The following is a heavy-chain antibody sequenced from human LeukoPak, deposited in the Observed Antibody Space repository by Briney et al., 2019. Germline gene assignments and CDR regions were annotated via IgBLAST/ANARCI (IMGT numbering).Heavy chain of an antibody. J-gene: IGHJ4*02. V-gene: IGHV3-30*02. CDR1: GFTFNTYG. CDR2: IWYDGGIK. CDR3: AKERPALRGSSSSPKPFDY. D-gene: IGHD6-6*01. Sequence: PGGSLRLSCAASGFTFNTYGMNWVRQAPGKGLEWVAIIWYDGGIKYYADSVKGRLTISRDNAKNTLYLQMNSLRTEDTAVYYCAKERPALRGSSSSPKPFDYWGQGTLVTVSS.